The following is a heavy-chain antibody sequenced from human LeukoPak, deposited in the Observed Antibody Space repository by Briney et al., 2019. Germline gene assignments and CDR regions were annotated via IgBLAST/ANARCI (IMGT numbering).Heavy chain of an antibody. Sequence: PGGSLRLSCAASGFTFSYYSMNWVRQAPGKGLEWVSRIGGTGTTTYYADSVKGRFTISRDNSKNTLYLQMNSLRAEDTAVYYCAKDADTATIIYWYFDLWGRGTLVTVSS. CDR1: GFTFSYYS. V-gene: IGHV3-23*01. CDR3: AKDADTATIIYWYFDL. CDR2: IGGTGTTT. J-gene: IGHJ2*01. D-gene: IGHD5-18*01.